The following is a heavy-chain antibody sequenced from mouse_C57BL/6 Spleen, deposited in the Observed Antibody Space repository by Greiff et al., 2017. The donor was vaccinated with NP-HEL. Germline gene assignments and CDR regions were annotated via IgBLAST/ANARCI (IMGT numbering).Heavy chain of an antibody. J-gene: IGHJ4*01. D-gene: IGHD1-1*01. Sequence: DVMLVESGGGLVKPGGSLKLSCAASGFTFSDYGMHWVRQAPEKGLEWVAYISSGSSTIYYADTVKGRFTISRDNAKNTLFLQMTSLRSEDTAMYYCARPITTVVATDAMDYWGQGTSVTVSS. CDR1: GFTFSDYG. CDR2: ISSGSSTI. CDR3: ARPITTVVATDAMDY. V-gene: IGHV5-17*01.